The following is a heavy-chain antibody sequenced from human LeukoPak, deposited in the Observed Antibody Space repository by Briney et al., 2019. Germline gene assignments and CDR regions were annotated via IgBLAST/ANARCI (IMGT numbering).Heavy chain of an antibody. D-gene: IGHD2-15*01. CDR1: GFTFSIYA. V-gene: IGHV3-23*01. Sequence: GGSLRLSCAASGFTFSIYAMTWVRQAPGKGLEWVSAISGNSRDTHYMDSVKGRFTISRDNSKNTLYLQMNSLTADDTAVYYCARYCSGGSCFLNYYGMDVWGQGTTVTVSS. CDR2: ISGNSRDT. J-gene: IGHJ6*02. CDR3: ARYCSGGSCFLNYYGMDV.